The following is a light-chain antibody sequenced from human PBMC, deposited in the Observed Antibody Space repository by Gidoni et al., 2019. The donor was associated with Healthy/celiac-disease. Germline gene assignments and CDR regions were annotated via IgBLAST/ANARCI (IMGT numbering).Light chain of an antibody. CDR1: SSDVGGYNY. Sequence: QSALTQPASVSWSPGQSITISCTGTSSDVGGYNYVSWYQQYPGKAPKLMIYDVSNRPSGVSNRFSGSKSGNTASLTISGLQAEDEADYYCSSYTSSSLYVFGTGTQVTVL. CDR3: SSYTSSSLYV. V-gene: IGLV2-14*01. J-gene: IGLJ1*01. CDR2: DVS.